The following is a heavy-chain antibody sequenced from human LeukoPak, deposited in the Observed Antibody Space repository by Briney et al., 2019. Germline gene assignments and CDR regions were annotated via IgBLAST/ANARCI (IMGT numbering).Heavy chain of an antibody. CDR3: ARQCYYYDSNESCDY. D-gene: IGHD3-22*01. CDR2: ITIGSYI. CDR1: GFTFSSYS. Sequence: GGSLRLSCAASGFTFSSYSMNWVRQAPGKGLEWVSSITIGSYIYYADSVKGRFTISRDNAKNSLYLQMNSLRAEDTAVYYCARQCYYYDSNESCDYWGQGILVTVSS. V-gene: IGHV3-21*01. J-gene: IGHJ4*02.